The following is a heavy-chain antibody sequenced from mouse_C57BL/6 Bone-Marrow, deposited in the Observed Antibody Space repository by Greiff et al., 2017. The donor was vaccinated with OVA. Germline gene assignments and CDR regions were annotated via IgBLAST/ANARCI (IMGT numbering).Heavy chain of an antibody. J-gene: IGHJ2*01. CDR2: INPGSGGT. V-gene: IGHV1-54*01. Sequence: VQLVESGAELVRPGTSVKVSCKASGYAFTNYLIEWVKQRPGQGLEWIGVINPGSGGTNYNEKFKGKATLTADKSSSTAYMQLSSLTSEDSAVYFCARSRVPSFDYWGQGTTLTVSS. CDR3: ARSRVPSFDY. CDR1: GYAFTNYL.